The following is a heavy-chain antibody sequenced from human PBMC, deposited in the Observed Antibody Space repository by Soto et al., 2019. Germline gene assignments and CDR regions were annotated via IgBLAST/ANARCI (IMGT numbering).Heavy chain of an antibody. CDR1: GVTFSRHA. J-gene: IGHJ4*02. V-gene: IGHV3-23*01. CDR2: IISSGDST. Sequence: EVQLLESGGGLVQPGGSLRLSCAASGVTFSRHAMSWVRQAPGKGLEWVATIISSGDSTNYAESVKGRLTISRDNSTNTLFLQMDSLRAEDTAVYYCAKGYCSGVTCHSVFVCLGQGTLVTVSS. CDR3: AKGYCSGVTCHSVFVC. D-gene: IGHD2-15*01.